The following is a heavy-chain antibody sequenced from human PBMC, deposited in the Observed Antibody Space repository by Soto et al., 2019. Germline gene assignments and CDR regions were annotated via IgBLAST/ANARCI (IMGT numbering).Heavy chain of an antibody. J-gene: IGHJ4*02. D-gene: IGHD4-17*01. CDR3: ARGDTVTTSLDY. CDR1: GGSFSGYY. V-gene: IGHV4-34*01. Sequence: SETLSLTCAVYGGSFSGYYWSWIRQPPGKGLEWIGEINHSGSTNYNPSLKSRVTISVDTSKNQFSLKLSSVTAADTAVYYCARGDTVTTSLDYWGQGTLVTVSS. CDR2: INHSGST.